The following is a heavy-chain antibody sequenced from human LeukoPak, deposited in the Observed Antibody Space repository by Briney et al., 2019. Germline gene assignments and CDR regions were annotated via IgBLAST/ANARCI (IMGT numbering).Heavy chain of an antibody. CDR1: GGTFSSYA. CDR3: ARVPIVATITYFDY. Sequence: SVKVSCKSSGGTFSSYAISWVRQAPGQGLEWMGGIIPIFGTANYAQKFQGRVTITADKSTSTAYMELSSLRSEDTAVYYCARVPIVATITYFDYWGQGTLVTVSS. J-gene: IGHJ4*02. CDR2: IIPIFGTA. V-gene: IGHV1-69*06. D-gene: IGHD5-12*01.